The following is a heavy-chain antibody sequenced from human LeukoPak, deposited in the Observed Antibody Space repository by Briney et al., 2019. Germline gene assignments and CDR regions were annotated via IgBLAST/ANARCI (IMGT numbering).Heavy chain of an antibody. CDR1: GYTLTELS. CDR2: FDPEDGET. J-gene: IGHJ4*02. D-gene: IGHD6-13*01. Sequence: ASVKVSRKVSGYTLTELSMHWVRQAPGKGLEWMGGFDPEDGETIYAQKFQGRVTMTEDTSTDTAYMELSSLRSEDTAVYYCRIAAAGNIDYWGQGTLVTVSS. V-gene: IGHV1-24*01. CDR3: RIAAAGNIDY.